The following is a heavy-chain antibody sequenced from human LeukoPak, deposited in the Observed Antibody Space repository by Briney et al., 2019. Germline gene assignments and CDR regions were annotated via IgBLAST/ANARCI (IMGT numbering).Heavy chain of an antibody. Sequence: GGSLRLSCAVSGFTFSSHWMSWVREAPGKGLEWVANIKQDGSETYYVDSVKGRFTISRDNAKNSLFLQMNSLRAEDTAVYYCARDGEMPTIYFDYWGQGTLVTVSS. V-gene: IGHV3-7*01. J-gene: IGHJ4*02. CDR1: GFTFSSHW. CDR3: ARDGEMPTIYFDY. D-gene: IGHD5-24*01. CDR2: IKQDGSET.